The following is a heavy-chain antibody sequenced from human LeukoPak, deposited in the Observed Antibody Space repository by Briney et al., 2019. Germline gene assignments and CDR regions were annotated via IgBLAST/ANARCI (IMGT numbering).Heavy chain of an antibody. CDR3: ARVSSSSWYWGGYYYGMDV. V-gene: IGHV6-1*01. CDR1: GDSVSSKSVA. CDR2: TYYRSKWYN. D-gene: IGHD6-13*01. J-gene: IGHJ6*02. Sequence: SQTLSLTCAISGDSVSSKSVAWNWIRQSPSRGLEWLGRTYYRSKWYNDYAVSVKSRITINPDTSKNQFSLQLNSVTPEDTAVYYCARVSSSSWYWGGYYYGMDVWGQGTTVTVSS.